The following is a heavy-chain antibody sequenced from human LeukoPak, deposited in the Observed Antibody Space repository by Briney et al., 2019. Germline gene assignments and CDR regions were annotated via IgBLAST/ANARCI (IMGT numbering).Heavy chain of an antibody. Sequence: ASVKVSCKASGYTFTTYAMHWVRQAPGQRLEWMGWINAGNGNTKYSRKFQGRVTITRDTSASTAYMELSSLRSEDTAVYYCARDLKQFGGWFDYWGQGTLVTVSS. D-gene: IGHD6-19*01. CDR1: GYTFTTYA. CDR2: INAGNGNT. CDR3: ARDLKQFGGWFDY. J-gene: IGHJ4*02. V-gene: IGHV1-3*01.